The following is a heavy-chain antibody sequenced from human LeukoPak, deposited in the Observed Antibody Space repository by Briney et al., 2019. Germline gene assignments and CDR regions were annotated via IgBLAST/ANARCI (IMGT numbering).Heavy chain of an antibody. D-gene: IGHD3-3*01. V-gene: IGHV3-64*01. Sequence: GGSLRLSCAASGFTFSSYAMHWVRQAPGKGLEYVSAISSNGGSTYYANSVKGRFTISRDNYKNTLYLQMGTLSPEDIAVYYCARMEEYYYYYGMDVWGQGTTVTVSS. CDR2: ISSNGGST. J-gene: IGHJ6*02. CDR3: ARMEEYYYYYGMDV. CDR1: GFTFSSYA.